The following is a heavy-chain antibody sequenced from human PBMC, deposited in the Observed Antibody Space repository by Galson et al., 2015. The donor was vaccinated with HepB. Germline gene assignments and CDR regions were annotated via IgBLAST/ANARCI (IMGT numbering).Heavy chain of an antibody. V-gene: IGHV3-73*01. CDR1: GFTFSGSA. CDR3: VRSGDFSGYSSR. CDR2: IRRKATNFAP. D-gene: IGHD6-13*01. Sequence: SLRLSCAASGFTFSGSAIHWVRQASGKGPGWIGHIRRKATNFAPYHVPSLKGRFTISRDDSKNLAYLHMRSLKTDDTAVYYCVRSGDFSGYSSRWGQGTLVTVSS. J-gene: IGHJ4*02.